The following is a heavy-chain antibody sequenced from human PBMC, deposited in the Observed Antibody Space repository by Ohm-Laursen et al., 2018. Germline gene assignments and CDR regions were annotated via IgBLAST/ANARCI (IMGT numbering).Heavy chain of an antibody. CDR1: GFSFSNYA. V-gene: IGHV3-30*18. Sequence: SLRLSCAASGFSFSNYAMHWARQAPGKGLEWVAVISYDGSNKYYADSVKARFTISRDNSKNTLYLQMNSLRAEDTAVYYCAKDGSARYYYYGMDVWGQGTTVTVSS. D-gene: IGHD6-25*01. CDR2: ISYDGSNK. J-gene: IGHJ6*02. CDR3: AKDGSARYYYYGMDV.